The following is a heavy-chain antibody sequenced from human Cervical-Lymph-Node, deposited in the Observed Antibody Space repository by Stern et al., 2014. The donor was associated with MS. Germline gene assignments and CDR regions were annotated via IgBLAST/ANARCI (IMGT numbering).Heavy chain of an antibody. J-gene: IGHJ6*02. V-gene: IGHV4-31*03. D-gene: IGHD2-2*01. CDR2: IYYSGTT. CDR1: GGPISSDNYY. Sequence: VQLVESGPGLVKPSQTLSLTCTVSGGPISSDNYYWTWIRQHPGKGLEWIGHIYYSGTTYYNPSLKSRVSITVDTSQTLFSLRLSSVTAADTAVYYCARDHFTTSLDVWGHGTTVTVS. CDR3: ARDHFTTSLDV.